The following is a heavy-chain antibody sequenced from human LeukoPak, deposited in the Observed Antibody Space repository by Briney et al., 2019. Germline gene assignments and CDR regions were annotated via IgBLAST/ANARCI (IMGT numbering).Heavy chain of an antibody. V-gene: IGHV3-11*01. CDR3: AKEVSIISRGLDY. CDR2: ISNSGSSI. CDR1: GFTFSDSY. Sequence: GGSLRLSCAASGFTFSDSYMTWIRQAPGKGLEWVSYISNSGSSIYYADSVKGRVTISRDNSKNTLYLQMNSLRAEDTAVYYCAKEVSIISRGLDYWGQGILVTVSS. J-gene: IGHJ4*02. D-gene: IGHD2-21*01.